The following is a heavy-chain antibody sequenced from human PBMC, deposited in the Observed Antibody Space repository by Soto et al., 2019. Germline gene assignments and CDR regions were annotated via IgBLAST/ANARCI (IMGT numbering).Heavy chain of an antibody. CDR1: GFAFSSYG. J-gene: IGHJ3*02. V-gene: IGHV3-33*01. CDR2: IWSDGSNK. CDR3: AGDRGAAAFDI. D-gene: IGHD3-10*01. Sequence: PGGSLRLSCVASGFAFSSYGMHWVRQAPGKGLEWVAVIWSDGSNKLYADSVKGRFTISRDNFRTTLYLQMNSLRVEDTAIYYCAGDRGAAAFDIWGQGTMVTVSS.